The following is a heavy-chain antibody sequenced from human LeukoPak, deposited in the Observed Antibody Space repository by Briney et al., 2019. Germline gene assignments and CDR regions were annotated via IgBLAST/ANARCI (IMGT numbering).Heavy chain of an antibody. Sequence: SVKVSRKASGGTFSSYAISWARQAPGQGLEWMGGIIPIFGTANYAQKFQGRVTIAADESTSTAYMELSSLRSEDTAVYYCARDRVLLWFGDLRGFDPWGQGTLVTVSS. V-gene: IGHV1-69*01. D-gene: IGHD3-10*01. CDR1: GGTFSSYA. J-gene: IGHJ5*02. CDR2: IIPIFGTA. CDR3: ARDRVLLWFGDLRGFDP.